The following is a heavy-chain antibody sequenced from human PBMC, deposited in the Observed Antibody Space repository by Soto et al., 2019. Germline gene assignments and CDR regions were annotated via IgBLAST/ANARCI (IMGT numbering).Heavy chain of an antibody. CDR1: GFTFSSYW. Sequence: VGSLSLSCAASGFTFSSYWMSWVRQAPGKGLEWVANIKQDGSEKYYVDSVKGRFTISRDNAKNSLYLQMNSLRAEDTAVYYCARDHGILTGYYSHYYYYYGMDVWGQGTTVTVSS. CDR2: IKQDGSEK. D-gene: IGHD3-9*01. CDR3: ARDHGILTGYYSHYYYYYGMDV. V-gene: IGHV3-7*01. J-gene: IGHJ6*02.